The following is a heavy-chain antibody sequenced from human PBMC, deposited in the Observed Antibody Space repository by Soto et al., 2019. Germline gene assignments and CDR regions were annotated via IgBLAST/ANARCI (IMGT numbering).Heavy chain of an antibody. D-gene: IGHD3-3*01. V-gene: IGHV1-18*01. CDR1: GYTFTSYG. J-gene: IGHJ6*02. CDR3: AKGGLRFLEWLRNYYYYGMDV. Sequence: GGPVKVSCKASGYTFTSYGISWVRQAPGQGLEWMGWISAYNGNTNYAQKLQGRVTITADESTSTAYMELSSLRSEDTAVYYCAKGGLRFLEWLRNYYYYGMDVWGQGTTVTVSS. CDR2: ISAYNGNT.